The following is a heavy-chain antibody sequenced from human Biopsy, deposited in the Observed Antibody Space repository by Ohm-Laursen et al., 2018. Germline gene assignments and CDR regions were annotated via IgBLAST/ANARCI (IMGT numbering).Heavy chain of an antibody. V-gene: IGHV4-59*01. D-gene: IGHD3-22*01. CDR1: GDSISSYY. J-gene: IGHJ2*01. Sequence: TLSLTCTVSGDSISSYYWSWIRQPPGKGLQWIGYVYYTGSTDYNPSLQSRVTISVDTSKNHFSLRLRSVTPADTAIYYCARDRGYFSDRTVPGYFDLWGRGTLVTVSS. CDR2: VYYTGST. CDR3: ARDRGYFSDRTVPGYFDL.